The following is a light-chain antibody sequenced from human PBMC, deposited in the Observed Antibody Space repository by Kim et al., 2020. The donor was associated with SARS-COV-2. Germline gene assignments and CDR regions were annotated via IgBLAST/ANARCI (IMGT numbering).Light chain of an antibody. J-gene: IGLJ2*01. CDR3: SSYTSRNTLV. CDR1: SSDVGRYNR. V-gene: IGLV2-18*02. CDR2: EVS. Sequence: QSALTQPPSVSGSPGQSVTISCTGTSSDVGRYNRVSWYQQPPGTAPKLMIYEVSHRPSGVPDRFSGSKSGNTASLISSGLQAEDEADYYCSSYTSRNTLVFGGGTQLTVL.